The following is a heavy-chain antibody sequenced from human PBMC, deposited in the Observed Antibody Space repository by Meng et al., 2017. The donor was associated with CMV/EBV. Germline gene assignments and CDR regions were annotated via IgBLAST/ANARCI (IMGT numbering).Heavy chain of an antibody. Sequence: LSCAASGFTFSDYWMHWVRQAPGKGLVWVSRINSDGSTTSYADSVKGRFTISRDNAKNTVYLQMNNLRAEDTAVYYCARDPFGVTIGYWGQGTLVTAPQ. CDR3: ARDPFGVTIGY. CDR2: INSDGSTT. D-gene: IGHD3-3*01. J-gene: IGHJ4*02. V-gene: IGHV3-74*01. CDR1: GFTFSDYW.